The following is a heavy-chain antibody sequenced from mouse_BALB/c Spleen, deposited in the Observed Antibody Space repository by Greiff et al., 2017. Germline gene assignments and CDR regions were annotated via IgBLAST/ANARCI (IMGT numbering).Heavy chain of an antibody. CDR1: GYAFTNYL. D-gene: IGHD2-14*01. CDR2: INPGSGGT. V-gene: IGHV1-54*01. CDR3: ARSEYDGAWFAY. J-gene: IGHJ3*01. Sequence: QVQLQQSGAELVRPGTSVKVSCTASGYAFTNYLIEWVKQRPGQGLEWIGVINPGSGGTNYNEKFKGKATLTADKSSSTAYMQLSSLTSDDSAVYFCARSEYDGAWFAYWGQGTLVTVSA.